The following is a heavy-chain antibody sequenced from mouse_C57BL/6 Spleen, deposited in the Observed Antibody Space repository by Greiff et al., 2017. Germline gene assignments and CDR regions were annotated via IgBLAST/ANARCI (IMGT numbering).Heavy chain of an antibody. CDR3: ARGRLPGDWYFDV. V-gene: IGHV1-54*01. J-gene: IGHJ1*03. CDR2: INPGSGGT. Sequence: QVQLQQSGAELVRPGTSVKVSCKASGYAFTNYLIEWVKQRPGQGLEWIGVINPGSGGTNYNEKFKGKATLTADKSSSTAYMQLSSLTSEDSAVYFCARGRLPGDWYFDVWGTGTTVTVSS. CDR1: GYAFTNYL. D-gene: IGHD2-2*01.